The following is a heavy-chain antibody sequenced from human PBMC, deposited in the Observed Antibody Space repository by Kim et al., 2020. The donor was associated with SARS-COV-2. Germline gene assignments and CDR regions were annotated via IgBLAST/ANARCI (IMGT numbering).Heavy chain of an antibody. CDR3: ARGLEDSSGYYYPFDY. D-gene: IGHD3-22*01. Sequence: VKGRFTISRDNSKNTLYLQMNRLRAEDTAVYYCARGLEDSSGYYYPFDYWGQGTLVTVSS. J-gene: IGHJ4*02. V-gene: IGHV3-30*07.